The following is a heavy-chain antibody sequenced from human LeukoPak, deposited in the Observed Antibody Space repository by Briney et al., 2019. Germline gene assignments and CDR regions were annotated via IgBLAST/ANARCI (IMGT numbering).Heavy chain of an antibody. CDR1: GGSFSGYY. J-gene: IGHJ4*02. CDR2: INHSGST. Sequence: SETLSLTCAVYGGSFSGYYWSWIRRPPGKGLEWIGEINHSGSTNYNPSLKSRVTISVDTSKNQFSLKLSSVTAADTTVYYCARSYVDWGQGTLVTVSS. D-gene: IGHD2-15*01. CDR3: ARSYVD. V-gene: IGHV4-34*01.